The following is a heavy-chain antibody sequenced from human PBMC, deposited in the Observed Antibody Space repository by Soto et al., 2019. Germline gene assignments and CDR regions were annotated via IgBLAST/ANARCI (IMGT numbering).Heavy chain of an antibody. V-gene: IGHV4-39*05. Sequence: PSETPSLTCSVSGDYISNTTYYWGWVSQAPGKGLDCVGSIYFSGSGTSHYNPSLKSRVTISVDTSKNQVVLTMTNMDPVDTATYYCAHRLRETKGHTVAGPYFDYWGQGTLVTVSS. CDR3: AHRLRETKGHTVAGPYFDY. CDR2: IYFSGSGTS. CDR1: GDYISNTTYY. D-gene: IGHD6-19*01. J-gene: IGHJ4*02.